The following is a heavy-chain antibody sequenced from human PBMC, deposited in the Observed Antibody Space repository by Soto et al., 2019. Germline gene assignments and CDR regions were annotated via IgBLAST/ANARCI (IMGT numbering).Heavy chain of an antibody. D-gene: IGHD3-16*01. CDR1: AFTSRNYA. J-gene: IGHJ6*02. CDR3: TKDLVPGGADV. Sequence: PGGSLRLSCVVSAFTSRNYAIHWIRQAPGKGLGWVSGFDFNSGRTGYADSVKGRFTISRDNAKNSLSLEMKSLRVEDTALYYCTKDLVPGGADVWGQGTTVTVSS. V-gene: IGHV3-9*02. CDR2: FDFNSGRT.